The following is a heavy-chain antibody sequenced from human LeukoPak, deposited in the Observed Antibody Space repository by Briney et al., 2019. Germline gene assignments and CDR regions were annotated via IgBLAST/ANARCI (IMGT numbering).Heavy chain of an antibody. D-gene: IGHD3-10*01. Sequence: GGSLRLSCAASGFTFSSYGMHWVRQAPGKGLEWVAVISYDGSNKYYADSVKGRFTISRDNSKNTLYLQMNSLRAEDTAVYYCAKDGGLLWFVSLDYFDYWGQGTLVTVSS. J-gene: IGHJ4*02. V-gene: IGHV3-30*18. CDR3: AKDGGLLWFVSLDYFDY. CDR2: ISYDGSNK. CDR1: GFTFSSYG.